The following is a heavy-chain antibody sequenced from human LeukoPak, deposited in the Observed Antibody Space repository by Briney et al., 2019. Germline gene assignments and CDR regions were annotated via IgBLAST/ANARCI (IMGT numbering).Heavy chain of an antibody. Sequence: ASVKVSCKASGFTFTTYDINWVRQAPGQGPEWMGWISTYTGNTNYAQKLQGRVTMTTDTSTSTAYMELRSLRPDDTAVYYCARERFKGAFDIWGQGTMVTVSS. CDR2: ISTYTGNT. J-gene: IGHJ3*02. V-gene: IGHV1-18*01. CDR1: GFTFTTYD. CDR3: ARERFKGAFDI.